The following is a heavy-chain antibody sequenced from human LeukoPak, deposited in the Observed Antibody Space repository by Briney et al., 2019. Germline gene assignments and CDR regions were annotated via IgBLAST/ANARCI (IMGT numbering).Heavy chain of an antibody. Sequence: SETLSLTCTVSGGSISSYYWSWIRQPPGKGLEWIGYIYYSGSTNYNPSLKSRVTLSVDTSKNQFSLKLSSVTAADTAVYYCARGSRVVTAFDPWGQGTLVTVSS. CDR1: GGSISSYY. V-gene: IGHV4-59*01. D-gene: IGHD2-21*02. J-gene: IGHJ5*02. CDR2: IYYSGST. CDR3: ARGSRVVTAFDP.